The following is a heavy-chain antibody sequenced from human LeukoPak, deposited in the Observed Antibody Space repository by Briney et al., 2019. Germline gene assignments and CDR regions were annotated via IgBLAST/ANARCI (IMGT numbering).Heavy chain of an antibody. D-gene: IGHD2-2*01. CDR1: GFTFNNAW. V-gene: IGHV3-15*01. Sequence: GGSLRLSCAASGFTFNNAWLSWVRQAPGKGLEGVGRAKSKDSGGTIDYAAPVKDRFTISRDDSETTLYLQMHGLKTEYTAVYFCAADSPVSMPHSFDYWGQGIMVIVSS. CDR3: AADSPVSMPHSFDY. CDR2: AKSKDSGGTI. J-gene: IGHJ4*02.